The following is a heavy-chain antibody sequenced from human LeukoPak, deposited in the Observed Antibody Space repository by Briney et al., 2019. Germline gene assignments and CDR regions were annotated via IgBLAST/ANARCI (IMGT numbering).Heavy chain of an antibody. CDR1: GFTFDDYT. CDR2: ISWNSGSI. Sequence: PGGSLRLSCAASGFTFDDYTMPWVRQAPGKGLEWVSGISWNSGSIGYADSVKGRFTISRDNAKNSLYLQMNSLRAEDTALYYCAKDIFYRGSPHYYGMDVWGQGTKVTVSS. V-gene: IGHV3-9*01. D-gene: IGHD1-26*01. CDR3: AKDIFYRGSPHYYGMDV. J-gene: IGHJ6*02.